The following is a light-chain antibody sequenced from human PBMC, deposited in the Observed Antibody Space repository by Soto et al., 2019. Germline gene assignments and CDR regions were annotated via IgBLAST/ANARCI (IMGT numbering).Light chain of an antibody. Sequence: QSVLTQPPSVSGAPGQRVTISCTGSSSNIGAGYDVHWYQHLPGTAPKLLIYGNSNRPSGVPDQFSGSKSGSSASLAVTGLQAEDEADYYCQSYDSSLSGYVLGPGTKLTV. V-gene: IGLV1-40*01. CDR1: SSNIGAGYD. J-gene: IGLJ1*01. CDR2: GNS. CDR3: QSYDSSLSGYV.